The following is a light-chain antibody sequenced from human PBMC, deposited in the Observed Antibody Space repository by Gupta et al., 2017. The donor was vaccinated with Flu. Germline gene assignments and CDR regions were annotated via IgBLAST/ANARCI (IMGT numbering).Light chain of an antibody. J-gene: IGKJ1*01. CDR3: QQHENWPPWT. V-gene: IGKV3-15*01. Sequence: EIVMTQSPATLSVSPGERATLSCRASQSVSSNLAWYQQKPGQAPRLLIYGASTRATGIPARFSGSGCGTEFTLTISSRQSEDFAVYYCQQHENWPPWTFGQGTKVEIK. CDR2: GAS. CDR1: QSVSSN.